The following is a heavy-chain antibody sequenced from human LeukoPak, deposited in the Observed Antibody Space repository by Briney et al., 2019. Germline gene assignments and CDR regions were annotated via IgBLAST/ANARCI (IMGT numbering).Heavy chain of an antibody. CDR3: AKGRGFQMAEHYYFDY. V-gene: IGHV3-30*02. CDR2: IRFDGSNK. Sequence: AGGSLRLSCAASGFTFSSYGMHWVRQAPGKGLEWVAFIRFDGSNKYYADSMKGRFTISRDNSKNTLYLQMNSLRAEDTAVYYCAKGRGFQMAEHYYFDYWGQGTLVTVSS. D-gene: IGHD5-24*01. J-gene: IGHJ4*02. CDR1: GFTFSSYG.